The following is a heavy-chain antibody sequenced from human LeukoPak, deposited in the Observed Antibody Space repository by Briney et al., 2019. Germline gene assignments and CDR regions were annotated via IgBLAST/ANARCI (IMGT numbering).Heavy chain of an antibody. J-gene: IGHJ5*02. CDR1: GSSFTSYW. D-gene: IGHD1/OR15-1a*01. V-gene: IGHV5-51*01. Sequence: GGSLKISCQGSGSSFTSYWIGWVGQMPGEGVEWIGIIYPGDSVTRYSPSFQGQVTISADKSISTAYLQWSSLKASDTAMYYCARLGNNYGHWFDPWGQGTLVTVS. CDR2: IYPGDSVT. CDR3: ARLGNNYGHWFDP.